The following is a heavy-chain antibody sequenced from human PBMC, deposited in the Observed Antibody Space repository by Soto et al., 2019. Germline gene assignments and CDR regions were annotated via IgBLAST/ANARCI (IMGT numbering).Heavy chain of an antibody. D-gene: IGHD3-16*01. Sequence: PSETLSLTCSVSGVSISSSYCSWIRQVPGKGLEWIGYISSGGSTNYNPSLNSRVSISVDTSKNQFSLHLSSVTAADTAVYFCARDGYAGRAGYWGQGTVVTVSS. CDR2: ISSGGST. J-gene: IGHJ4*02. CDR3: ARDGYAGRAGY. CDR1: GVSISSSY. V-gene: IGHV4-59*01.